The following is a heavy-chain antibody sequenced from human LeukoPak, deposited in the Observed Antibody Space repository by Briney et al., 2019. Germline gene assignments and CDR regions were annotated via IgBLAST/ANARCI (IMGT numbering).Heavy chain of an antibody. Sequence: ASVKVSCKASGYTFTAHYIHWVRQAPGQGLEWMGRINPNSGGTNYAQNFQGRVTVTRDTSISAAYMELSRLRSDDTAVYYCARAGVGYYYDSSGYYPYFDLWGRGTLVTVSS. D-gene: IGHD3-22*01. CDR2: INPNSGGT. V-gene: IGHV1-2*06. J-gene: IGHJ2*01. CDR1: GYTFTAHY. CDR3: ARAGVGYYYDSSGYYPYFDL.